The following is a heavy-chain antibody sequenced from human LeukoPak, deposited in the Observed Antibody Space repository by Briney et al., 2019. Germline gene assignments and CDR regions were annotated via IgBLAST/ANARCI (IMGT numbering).Heavy chain of an antibody. V-gene: IGHV4-34*01. Sequence: SETLSLTCAVYGGSFSGYYWSWIRQPPGKGLEWIGEINHSGSTNYNPSLKSRVTISVDTSKNQFSLKLSSVTAADTAVYYCARGNGAVYYYYYYMDVWGKGTTVTVSS. CDR1: GGSFSGYY. J-gene: IGHJ6*03. D-gene: IGHD3-10*01. CDR3: ARGNGAVYYYYYYMDV. CDR2: INHSGST.